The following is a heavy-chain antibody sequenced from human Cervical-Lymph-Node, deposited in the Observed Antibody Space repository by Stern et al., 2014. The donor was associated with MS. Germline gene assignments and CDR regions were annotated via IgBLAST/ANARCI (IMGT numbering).Heavy chain of an antibody. V-gene: IGHV3-30-3*01. CDR3: ARATGRGWY. CDR2: ISYDGTKT. Sequence: QVQLVESGGGVVQTGRSLRLSCEVSGFDFNGYVLHWVRQAPGKGLEWVAIISYDGTKTDYSDSVKGRFIVSRDSSRNTLYLQMNSLGGEDTAVYYCARATGRGWY. D-gene: IGHD1-1*01. J-gene: IGHJ2*01. CDR1: GFDFNGYV.